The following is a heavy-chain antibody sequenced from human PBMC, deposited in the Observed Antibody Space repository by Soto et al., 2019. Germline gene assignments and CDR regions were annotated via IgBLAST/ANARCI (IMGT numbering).Heavy chain of an antibody. D-gene: IGHD3-3*01. Sequence: RESLKISCKGSGYSFTSYWIGWVRQMPGKGLEWMGIIYPGDSDTRYSPSFQGQVTISADKSISTAYLQWSSLKASDTAMYYCARGSITIFGVVSHLDIWGQGTMVTVSS. CDR3: ARGSITIFGVVSHLDI. CDR2: IYPGDSDT. CDR1: GYSFTSYW. V-gene: IGHV5-51*01. J-gene: IGHJ3*02.